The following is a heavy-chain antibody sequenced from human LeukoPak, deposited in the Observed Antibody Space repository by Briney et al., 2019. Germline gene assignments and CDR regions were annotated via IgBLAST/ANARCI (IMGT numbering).Heavy chain of an antibody. CDR1: GFTFSSYA. CDR2: ISGSGGST. CDR3: AKFGSGNYYNFDY. V-gene: IGHV3-23*01. J-gene: IGHJ4*02. Sequence: PGGSLRLSCAASGFTFSSYAMSWVRQAPGKGLEWVSAISGSGGSTYYADSVKGRFTISRDNSKNTLYLHMNSLRAEDTAVYYCAKFGSGNYYNFDYWGQGTLVTVSS. D-gene: IGHD3-10*01.